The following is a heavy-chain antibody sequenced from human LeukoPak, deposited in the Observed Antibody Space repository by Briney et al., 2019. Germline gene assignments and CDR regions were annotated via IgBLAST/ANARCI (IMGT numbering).Heavy chain of an antibody. V-gene: IGHV4-34*01. J-gene: IGHJ2*01. CDR1: GGSFSGHN. CDR2: INHSGST. D-gene: IGHD3-10*01. CDR3: ARAGADWYFDL. Sequence: PSETLSLTCAVYGGSFSGHNWSWIRQSPGKGLEWIGEINHSGSTNYNPSLKSRVTISVDTSKNQFSLKLSSVTAADTAVYYCARAGADWYFDLWGRGTLVTVSS.